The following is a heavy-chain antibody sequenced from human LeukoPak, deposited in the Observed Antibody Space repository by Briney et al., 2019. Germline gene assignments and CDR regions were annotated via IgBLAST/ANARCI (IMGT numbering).Heavy chain of an antibody. CDR3: ARGGTAMDYYFDY. CDR1: GFTFSSYE. CDR2: ISSSGSTI. J-gene: IGHJ4*02. Sequence: PGGSLRLSCAASGFTFSSYEMNWVRQAPGKGLEWVSYISSSGSTIYYADSVKGRFTISRDNAKNSLYLQMNSLRAEDTAVYYCARGGTAMDYYFDYWGQGTLVTVPS. D-gene: IGHD5-18*01. V-gene: IGHV3-48*03.